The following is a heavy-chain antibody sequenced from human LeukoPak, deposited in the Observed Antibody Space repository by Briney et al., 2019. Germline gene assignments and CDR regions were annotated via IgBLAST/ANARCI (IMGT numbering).Heavy chain of an antibody. J-gene: IGHJ4*02. CDR2: IWHDGSEK. V-gene: IGHV3-33*01. CDR1: GFTFSTYG. CDR3: ARSNNAFDY. Sequence: GRSLRLSCEASGFTFSTYGMNWVRQAPGQGLEWVAVIWHDGSEKYYADSVKDRFTISRDNSKNTLYLQMNSLRAEDTAVYFCARSNNAFDYWGQGSLVTVSS. D-gene: IGHD1/OR15-1a*01.